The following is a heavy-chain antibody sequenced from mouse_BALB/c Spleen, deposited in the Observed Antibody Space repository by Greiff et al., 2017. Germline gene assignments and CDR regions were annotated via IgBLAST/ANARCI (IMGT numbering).Heavy chain of an antibody. D-gene: IGHD3-1*01. CDR3: ARISGYGFAY. J-gene: IGHJ3*01. CDR2: ISYSGST. Sequence: EVKLEESGPGLVKPSQSLSLTCTVTGYSITSDYAWNWIRQFPGNKLEWMGYISYSGSTSYNPSLKSRISITRDTPKNQFFLQLNSVTTEDTATYYCARISGYGFAYWGQGTLVTVSA. V-gene: IGHV3-2*02. CDR1: GYSITSDYA.